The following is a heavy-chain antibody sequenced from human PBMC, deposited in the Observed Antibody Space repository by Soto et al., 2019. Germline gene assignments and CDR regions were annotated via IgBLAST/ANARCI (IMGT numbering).Heavy chain of an antibody. Sequence: VQLLESGGGLVQPGGSLRLSCAASGFTFSNYAMSWVRQAPGKGLEWVSGISVSAGSTYYADSVKGRFTISRDNSKYTLYVQMNSLRVDDTAVYYCAKDAGSVCSGGSCYFQALDSWGQGTLVTVSS. J-gene: IGHJ4*02. D-gene: IGHD2-15*01. CDR2: ISVSAGST. V-gene: IGHV3-23*01. CDR1: GFTFSNYA. CDR3: AKDAGSVCSGGSCYFQALDS.